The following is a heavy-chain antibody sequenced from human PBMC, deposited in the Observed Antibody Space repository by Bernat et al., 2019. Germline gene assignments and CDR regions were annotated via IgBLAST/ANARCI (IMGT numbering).Heavy chain of an antibody. J-gene: IGHJ3*02. V-gene: IGHV4-39*01. Sequence: QLQLQESGPGRVKPSETLSLNCTVSGGSVSSSSYYWGWVRQPPGKGLEWIGSIYYTESTYYNPSLTGRTAISVDTSKNQFSLKLSSVTAADTAVYYCARKLLRYFDWWGGAFDIWGQGTKVTVSS. CDR1: GGSVSSSSYY. D-gene: IGHD3-9*01. CDR3: ARKLLRYFDWWGGAFDI. CDR2: IYYTEST.